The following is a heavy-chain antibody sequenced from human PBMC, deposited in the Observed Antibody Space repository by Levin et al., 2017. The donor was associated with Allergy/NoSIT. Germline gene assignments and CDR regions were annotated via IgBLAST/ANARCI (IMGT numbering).Heavy chain of an antibody. V-gene: IGHV1-18*01. CDR3: ARPGSPYSSGSDWFDS. CDR1: GYTFSNYG. CDR2: ISIYNAKT. J-gene: IGHJ5*01. D-gene: IGHD6-19*01. Sequence: ASVKVSCKASGYTFSNYGITWVRQAPGQGLEWMGWISIYNAKTNSAQKVQGRVTMTTDTSTSTAYMELRSLRSDDTAVYYCARPGSPYSSGSDWFDSWGQGTLVTVSS.